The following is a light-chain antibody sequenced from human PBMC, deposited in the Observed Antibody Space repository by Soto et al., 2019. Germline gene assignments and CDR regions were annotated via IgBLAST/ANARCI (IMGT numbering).Light chain of an antibody. CDR3: LQHNTYPLT. CDR1: QGIRNA. CDR2: AAS. J-gene: IGKJ4*01. V-gene: IGKV1-17*01. Sequence: DIQMTQSPSSLSASVGDRVTITCRASQGIRNALGWYQQKPGKAPKRLIYAASSLQSGVPSRFSGSVSGTEFTLTISSLQPEDFATYYCLQHNTYPLTFGGGTKVEIK.